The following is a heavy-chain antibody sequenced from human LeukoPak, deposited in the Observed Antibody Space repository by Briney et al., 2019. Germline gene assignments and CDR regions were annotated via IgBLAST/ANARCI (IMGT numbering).Heavy chain of an antibody. J-gene: IGHJ4*02. D-gene: IGHD1-14*01. CDR1: GFTISGYD. CDR2: ISIAGDT. V-gene: IGHV3-13*01. Sequence: GGSLRLSCAASGFTISGYDMHWVRQPIGKGLEWVSGISIAGDTNYPGSVKGRFTISREEAKNSLYLQLNSLRDEDTATYYCARGRHFRGPTGTFFDYWGQGILVAVSS. CDR3: ARGRHFRGPTGTFFDY.